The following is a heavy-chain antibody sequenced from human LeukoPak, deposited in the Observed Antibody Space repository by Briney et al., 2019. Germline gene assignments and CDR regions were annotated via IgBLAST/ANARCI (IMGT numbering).Heavy chain of an antibody. CDR2: INPNSGGT. V-gene: IGHV1-2*02. CDR3: ARTTGIAAAGPKRGYYYYYMDV. D-gene: IGHD6-13*01. Sequence: ASVKVSCKASGYTFTGYYMHWVRQAPGQGLEWMGWINPNSGGTNYAQKFQGRVTMTRDTSISTAYMELSRLRSDDTAVYYCARTTGIAAAGPKRGYYYYYMDVWGKGTTVTVSS. CDR1: GYTFTGYY. J-gene: IGHJ6*03.